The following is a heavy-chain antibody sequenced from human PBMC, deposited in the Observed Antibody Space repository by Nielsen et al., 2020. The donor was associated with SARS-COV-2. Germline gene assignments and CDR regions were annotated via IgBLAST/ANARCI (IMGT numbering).Heavy chain of an antibody. CDR1: GFSFRNYS. Sequence: GGSLRLSCPASGFSFRNYSMNWVRQAPGKGLEWVASITMSGAYMYYADSVRGRFTVSRDNAENSLYLQMNSLRDEDTAVYYCARDQDGGAATSNFYFDLWGRGTLVIVSS. J-gene: IGHJ2*01. CDR2: ITMSGAYM. D-gene: IGHD6-25*01. CDR3: ARDQDGGAATSNFYFDL. V-gene: IGHV3-21*01.